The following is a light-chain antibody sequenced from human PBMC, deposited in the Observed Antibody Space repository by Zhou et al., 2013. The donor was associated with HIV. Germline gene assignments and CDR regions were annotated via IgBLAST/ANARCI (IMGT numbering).Light chain of an antibody. Sequence: QSVLTQPPSVSGAPGQRIIISCTGSNSNIGIGYDVHWYQQVPGTAPKLIIFGDTNRPSGIPDRFSGSKFESSASLAITGLQTGDEAVYYCGTWDSSLSAVVFGGGTKLTV. CDR1: NSNIGIGYD. V-gene: IGLV1-40*01. J-gene: IGLJ2*01. CDR3: GTWDSSLSAVV. CDR2: GDT.